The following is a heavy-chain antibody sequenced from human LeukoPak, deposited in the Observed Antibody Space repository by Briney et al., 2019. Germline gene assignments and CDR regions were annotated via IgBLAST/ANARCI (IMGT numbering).Heavy chain of an antibody. CDR2: IRQDGGAK. V-gene: IGHV3-7*01. CDR1: AFTFARHW. D-gene: IGHD3-3*01. CDR3: ARLPGEFTIYDY. J-gene: IGHJ4*02. Sequence: GGSLRLSCVASAFTFARHWMSWVRRAPGKPLEWVATIRQDGGAKYYLDSVKGRLIISRDNARNSLSLQMDSLRVEDTAVYYCARLPGEFTIYDYWGQGTLVTVSS.